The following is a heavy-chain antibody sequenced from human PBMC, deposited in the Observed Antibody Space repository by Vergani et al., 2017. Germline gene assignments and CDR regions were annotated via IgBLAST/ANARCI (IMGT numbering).Heavy chain of an antibody. Sequence: QVQLQESGPGLVRPSETLSLTRTVSGGSLSGYYWDWIRQTPGEGRGWFRYVIVSGYCNYNPSLKTRGSMSSDTSNNQFSLRLSSVTVADTAVYYCASSIVILSPPDYFDNWGQGTLVTVSS. J-gene: IGHJ4*02. CDR1: GGSLSGYY. CDR2: VIVSGYC. V-gene: IGHV4-59*01. D-gene: IGHD2/OR15-2a*01. CDR3: ASSIVILSPPDYFDN.